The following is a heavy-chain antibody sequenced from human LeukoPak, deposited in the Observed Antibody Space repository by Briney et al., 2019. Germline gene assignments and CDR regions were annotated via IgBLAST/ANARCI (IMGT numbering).Heavy chain of an antibody. Sequence: SETLSLTCNVSGVSISTYYWSWIRQPPGKGLEWIGYVYYSGSTNYNPSLKSRVTISVDTSKIQFSLKLSSVTAADTAVYYCARDLVGARSGYYYGMDVWGQGTTVTVSS. J-gene: IGHJ6*02. CDR2: VYYSGST. CDR3: ARDLVGARSGYYYGMDV. D-gene: IGHD1-26*01. V-gene: IGHV4-59*12. CDR1: GVSISTYY.